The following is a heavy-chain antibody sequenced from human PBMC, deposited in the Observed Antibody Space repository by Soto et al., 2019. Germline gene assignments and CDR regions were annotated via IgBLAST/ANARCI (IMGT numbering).Heavy chain of an antibody. CDR1: GFTFSDYY. Sequence: PGGSLRLSCAASGFTFSDYYMSWIRQAPGKGLEWVSYISSSSSYTNYADSVKGRFTISRDNAKNSLYLQMNSLRAEDTAVYYCARVYYDSSGYYDYWGQGALVTVSS. D-gene: IGHD3-22*01. V-gene: IGHV3-11*06. CDR3: ARVYYDSSGYYDY. J-gene: IGHJ4*02. CDR2: ISSSSSYT.